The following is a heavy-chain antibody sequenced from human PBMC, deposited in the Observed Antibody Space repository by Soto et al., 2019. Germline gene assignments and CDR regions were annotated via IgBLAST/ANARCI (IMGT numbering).Heavy chain of an antibody. CDR1: GFTVSSNY. D-gene: IGHD6-13*01. V-gene: IGHV3-66*01. CDR2: IYSGGST. Sequence: GGSLRPSCAASGFTVSSNYMSWVRQAPGKGLEWVSVIYSGGSTYYADSVKGRFTISRDNSKNTLYLQMNSLRAEDTAVYYCAREEIAAAGREGYYFDYWGQGTLVTVSS. CDR3: AREEIAAAGREGYYFDY. J-gene: IGHJ4*02.